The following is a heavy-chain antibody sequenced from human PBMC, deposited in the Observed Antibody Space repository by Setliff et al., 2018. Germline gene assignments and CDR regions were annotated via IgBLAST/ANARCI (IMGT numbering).Heavy chain of an antibody. V-gene: IGHV1-46*03. D-gene: IGHD2-2*01. CDR1: GYSFTSYG. CDR3: ARGGSPDCSTAGCRYGDYVY. J-gene: IGHJ4*02. Sequence: EASVKVSCKASGYSFTSYGITWVRQAPGQGLEWMGIINPSGGYANYAQKLQGRVTMTRDTSTNTVYMELSSPRSEDTAVYYCARGGSPDCSTAGCRYGDYVYWGQGTQVTVSS. CDR2: INPSGGYA.